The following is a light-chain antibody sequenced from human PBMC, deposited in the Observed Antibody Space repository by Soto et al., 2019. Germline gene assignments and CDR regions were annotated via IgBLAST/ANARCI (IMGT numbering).Light chain of an antibody. V-gene: IGKV3-15*01. J-gene: IGKJ2*01. Sequence: EIVMTQSPATLSVSPGERATLSCRASQSVSSDLAWYQQKPGQAPRLLIYDTSTRAAGTPARFSGSGSGTEFTLTISSLQSEDFAVYYCQQYKLWYTFGRGXKLEIK. CDR1: QSVSSD. CDR3: QQYKLWYT. CDR2: DTS.